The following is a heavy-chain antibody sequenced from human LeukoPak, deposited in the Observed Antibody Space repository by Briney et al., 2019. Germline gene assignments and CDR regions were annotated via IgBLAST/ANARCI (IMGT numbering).Heavy chain of an antibody. CDR2: IQYDGSNE. CDR1: GFNFSSYW. CDR3: AKDRCSNGVGCYYYYMDV. J-gene: IGHJ6*03. V-gene: IGHV3-30*02. D-gene: IGHD2-8*01. Sequence: GGSLRLSCVASGFNFSSYWMSWVRQAPGKGLEWVAYIQYDGSNEQYADSVKGRFSISRDSSKNILYLQMNSLRAEDTAVYYCAKDRCSNGVGCYYYYMDVWGKGTTVTISS.